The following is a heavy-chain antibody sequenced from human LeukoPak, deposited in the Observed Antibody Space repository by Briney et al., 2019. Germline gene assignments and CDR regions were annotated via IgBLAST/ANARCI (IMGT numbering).Heavy chain of an antibody. V-gene: IGHV1-24*01. CDR3: ATVAGAGGWVYGMDV. Sequence: ASVKVSCKVSGYILTELSMQWVRQAPGKGLEWMGGFDPEDGETIYAQKFQGRVTMTEDTSTDTAYMELSSLRSEDTAVYYCATVAGAGGWVYGMDVWGQGTRSPSL. CDR2: FDPEDGET. CDR1: GYILTELS. D-gene: IGHD6-13*01. J-gene: IGHJ6*02.